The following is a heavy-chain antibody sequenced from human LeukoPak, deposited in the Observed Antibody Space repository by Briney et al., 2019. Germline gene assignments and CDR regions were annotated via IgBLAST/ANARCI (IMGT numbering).Heavy chain of an antibody. V-gene: IGHV3-23*01. D-gene: IGHD4-17*01. J-gene: IGHJ4*02. CDR2: ISGSGGST. Sequence: GGSLRLSCAASGFTFSSYAMSWVRQAPGKGLEWVSAISGSGGSTYYADSVKGRFTISRDNSKNTLYLQMYSLRAEDTAVYYCAKTLLDYGDPFDYWGQGTLVTVSS. CDR3: AKTLLDYGDPFDY. CDR1: GFTFSSYA.